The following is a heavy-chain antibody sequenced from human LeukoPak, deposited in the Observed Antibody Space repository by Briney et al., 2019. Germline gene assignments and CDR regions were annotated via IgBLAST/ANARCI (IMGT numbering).Heavy chain of an antibody. J-gene: IGHJ4*02. CDR1: GFTSSSYA. V-gene: IGHV3-23*01. Sequence: GGSLRLSCAASGFTSSSYAMSWVRQAPGKGLEWVSAISGSGGSTYYADSVKGRFTISRDNSKNTLYLQMNSLRAEDTAVYYCAKGQGRGYSYGYGVFDYWGQGTLVTVSS. CDR3: AKGQGRGYSYGYGVFDY. CDR2: ISGSGGST. D-gene: IGHD5-18*01.